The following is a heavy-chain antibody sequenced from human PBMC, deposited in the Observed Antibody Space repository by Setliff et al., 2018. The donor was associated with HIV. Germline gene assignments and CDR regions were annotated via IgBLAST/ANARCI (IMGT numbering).Heavy chain of an antibody. V-gene: IGHV1-69*10. CDR3: ARDATRGGDFDF. J-gene: IGHJ4*02. D-gene: IGHD1-26*01. CDR2: ISPIFQIA. Sequence: ASVKVSCKASGGTFSSHVTSWVRQAPGQGLEWMGGISPIFQIADYAQKFQGRFTMSRDNAKNLVYLEMNSLKVEDTAVYYCARDATRGGDFDFWGQGTLVTVSS. CDR1: GGTFSSHV.